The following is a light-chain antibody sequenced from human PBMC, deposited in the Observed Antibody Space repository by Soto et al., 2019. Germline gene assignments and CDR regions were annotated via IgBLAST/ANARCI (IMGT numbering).Light chain of an antibody. Sequence: DIQMTQSPSSVSASVGDRVTITCRASQDISRWLAWYQQKPGKAPKLLIYGASNLQSGVPSRFSDSGSGTDFTLTISSLQPEDFATYYCQQATRFPVSFGGGTKVEIK. V-gene: IGKV1-12*01. CDR1: QDISRW. CDR3: QQATRFPVS. CDR2: GAS. J-gene: IGKJ4*01.